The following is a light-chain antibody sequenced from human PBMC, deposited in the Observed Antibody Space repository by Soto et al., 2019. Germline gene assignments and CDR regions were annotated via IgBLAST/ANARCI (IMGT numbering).Light chain of an antibody. Sequence: DIQMTHSPSTLLASVGDTVTITCPASQSISNYLNWYNQKPGKAPKLMIYASSSLQSGVPSRFSGSGSGTDFTLTISSLKPEDFETYYCQQSYTIPPTFGQGTRLEIK. V-gene: IGKV1-39*01. J-gene: IGKJ5*01. CDR3: QQSYTIPPT. CDR1: QSISNY. CDR2: ASS.